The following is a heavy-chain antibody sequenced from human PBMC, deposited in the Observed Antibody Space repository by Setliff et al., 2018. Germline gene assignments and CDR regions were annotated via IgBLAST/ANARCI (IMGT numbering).Heavy chain of an antibody. CDR2: ISYDGSNK. J-gene: IGHJ4*02. Sequence: HPGGSLRLSCAASGFTFSSYAMHWVRQAPGRGLEWVAVISYDGSNKYYTDSVKGRFTISRDNSKNTLYLQMNGLRAEDTAVYYCAREPFPYYFDYWGQGTLVTVSS. V-gene: IGHV3-30*10. CDR3: AREPFPYYFDY. CDR1: GFTFSSYA.